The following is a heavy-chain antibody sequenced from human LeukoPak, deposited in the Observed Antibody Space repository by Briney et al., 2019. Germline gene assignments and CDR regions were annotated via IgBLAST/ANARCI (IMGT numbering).Heavy chain of an antibody. Sequence: ASVKVSCKASVYTFTSYGICWVRHAPGQGLEWMGWSSAENGNTHNAQKLQGSVTMSNDTSRSTAYMKLTSLRSDDPAVYYCAIDFPRYYDFWSGFDYWGQGTLVTVSS. CDR2: SSAENGNT. CDR1: VYTFTSYG. D-gene: IGHD3-3*01. J-gene: IGHJ4*02. CDR3: AIDFPRYYDFWSGFDY. V-gene: IGHV1-18*01.